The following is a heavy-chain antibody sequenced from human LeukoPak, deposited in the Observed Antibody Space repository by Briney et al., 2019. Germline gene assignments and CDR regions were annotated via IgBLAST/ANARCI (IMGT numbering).Heavy chain of an antibody. D-gene: IGHD5-18*01. CDR1: GFTFSSYG. J-gene: IGHJ4*02. V-gene: IGHV3-30*18. CDR3: AKNRGYSHGFDY. CDR2: ISYDGRNK. Sequence: GRSLRLSCAASGFTFSSYGMHWVRQAPGKGLEWVAAISYDGRNKEYVDSVKGRFTISRDNSKNTLYLQMNSLRAEDTAVYNCAKNRGYSHGFDYWGQGTLVTVSS.